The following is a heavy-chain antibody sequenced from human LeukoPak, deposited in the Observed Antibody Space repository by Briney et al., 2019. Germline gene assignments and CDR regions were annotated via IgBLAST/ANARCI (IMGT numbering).Heavy chain of an antibody. CDR3: ARHSSFCSELAL. CDR2: ISYSGST. D-gene: IGHD2-2*01. V-gene: IGHV4-59*08. J-gene: IGHJ4*02. CDR1: RDSISNYY. Sequence: SETLSLTCTVSRDSISNYYWNWIRQPPGKGLEWIGYISYSGSTNYNPSLTSRVTISVDTSKNQFFLKLNSVTAADTAVYYCARHSSFCSELALWGQGTLVTVSS.